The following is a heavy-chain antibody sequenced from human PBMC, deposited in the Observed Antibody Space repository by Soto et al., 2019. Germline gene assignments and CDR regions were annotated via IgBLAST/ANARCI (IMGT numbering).Heavy chain of an antibody. D-gene: IGHD1-7*01. CDR3: RRDWDYPVL. J-gene: IGHJ4*02. Sequence: PGGSLRLSCAASGFTLANAWMSWVRQAPGKGLEWVGRVRSKADGGTTDYAAPVKGRFTISRDDSENTLYLQMNSLKIDDTAVYYCRRDWDYPVLWGQGTLVTVSS. CDR1: GFTLANAW. CDR2: VRSKADGGTT. V-gene: IGHV3-15*01.